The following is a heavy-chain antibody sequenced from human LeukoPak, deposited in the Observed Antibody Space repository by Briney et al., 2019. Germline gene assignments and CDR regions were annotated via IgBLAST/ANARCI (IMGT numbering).Heavy chain of an antibody. V-gene: IGHV1-69*13. J-gene: IGHJ4*02. Sequence: ASVKVSCKASGGTFSSYAISWVRQAPGQGLEWMGGINPIFGTASYAQKFQGRVTITADESTSTAYMELSSLRSEDTAVYYCARDSSGWYRLTIWGQGTLVTVSS. CDR2: INPIFGTA. D-gene: IGHD6-19*01. CDR1: GGTFSSYA. CDR3: ARDSSGWYRLTI.